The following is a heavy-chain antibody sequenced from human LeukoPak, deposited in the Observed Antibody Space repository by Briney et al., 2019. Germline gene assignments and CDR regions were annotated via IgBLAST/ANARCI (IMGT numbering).Heavy chain of an antibody. CDR2: ISWNSGSI. J-gene: IGHJ4*02. V-gene: IGHV3-9*01. CDR3: AKSDHGNGDYDY. D-gene: IGHD1-26*01. Sequence: GGSLRLSCAASGFTFDDYAMHWVRQAPGKGLEWVSGISWNSGSIGYADSVKGRFTISRDNAKNTLYLQMNSLEPEDTALYYCAKSDHGNGDYDYWGQGTLVTVSS. CDR1: GFTFDDYA.